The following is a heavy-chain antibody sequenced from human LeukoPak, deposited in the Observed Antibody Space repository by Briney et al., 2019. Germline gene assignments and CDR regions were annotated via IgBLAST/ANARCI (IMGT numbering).Heavy chain of an antibody. CDR2: INHSGST. CDR1: GGSFSGYY. V-gene: IGHV4-34*01. J-gene: IGHJ4*02. D-gene: IGHD6-6*01. CDR3: ARGPAAARAHRGIAARPFDY. Sequence: PSETLSLTCAVYGGSFSGYYWSWIRQPPGKGLEWIGEINHSGSTNYNPSLKSRVTISVDTSKNQFSLKLSSVTAADTAVYYCARGPAAARAHRGIAARPFDYWGQGTLVTVSS.